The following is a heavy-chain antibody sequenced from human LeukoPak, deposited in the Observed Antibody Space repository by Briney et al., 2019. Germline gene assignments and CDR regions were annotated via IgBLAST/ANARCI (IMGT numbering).Heavy chain of an antibody. CDR1: GFTFSSYY. D-gene: IGHD3-10*01. CDR3: AKDKEGNFDY. Sequence: PGGSLRLSCAASGFTFSSYYMHWVRQAPGKGLEWVEFIRYDGSNKYYADSLKGRFTISRDNSKNTLYLQMSSLRAEETGVYYGAKDKEGNFDYWGQGTLVTVSS. CDR2: IRYDGSNK. J-gene: IGHJ4*02. V-gene: IGHV3-30*02.